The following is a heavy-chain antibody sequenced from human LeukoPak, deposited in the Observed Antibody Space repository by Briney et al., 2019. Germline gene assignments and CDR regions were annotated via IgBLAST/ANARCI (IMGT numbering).Heavy chain of an antibody. CDR1: GFTFSSYS. CDR3: ARDSLSGVAGTGYFHH. D-gene: IGHD6-19*01. J-gene: IGHJ1*01. Sequence: PGGSLRLSCAASGFTFSSYSMNWVRQAPGKGLEWVSSISSSSSYTYYADSVKGRFTISRDNAKNSLYLQMNSLRAEDTAVYYCARDSLSGVAGTGYFHHWGQGTLVTVSS. CDR2: ISSSSSYT. V-gene: IGHV3-21*01.